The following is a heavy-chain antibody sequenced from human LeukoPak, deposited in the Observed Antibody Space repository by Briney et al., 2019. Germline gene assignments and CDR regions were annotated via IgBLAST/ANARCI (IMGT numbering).Heavy chain of an antibody. J-gene: IGHJ4*02. D-gene: IGHD1-26*01. CDR2: INHSGSN. V-gene: IGHV4-34*01. Sequence: PSETLSLTCAVYGGSFSGYYWSWIRQPPAKGLALIGEINHSGSNNYNPSLKSRVTISVDTSKNQFSLKLSSVTAADTAVYYCARARGSYQRYYFDYWGQGTLVTVSS. CDR3: ARARGSYQRYYFDY. CDR1: GGSFSGYY.